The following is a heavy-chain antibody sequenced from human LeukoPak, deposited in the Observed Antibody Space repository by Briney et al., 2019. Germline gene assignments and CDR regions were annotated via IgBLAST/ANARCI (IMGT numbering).Heavy chain of an antibody. CDR2: INPSGGTT. J-gene: IGHJ6*03. CDR1: GYTFTSYA. CDR3: AKESDSYDFWSGYYGYYYHMDV. V-gene: IGHV1-46*01. Sequence: ASVKVSCKASGYTFTSYAMNWVRQAPGQGLEWVGLINPSGGTTKYAQRFQGRVTMTRDMSTSTVYMDLSSLTSEDTAVYYCAKESDSYDFWSGYYGYYYHMDVWGKGTTVTVSS. D-gene: IGHD3-3*01.